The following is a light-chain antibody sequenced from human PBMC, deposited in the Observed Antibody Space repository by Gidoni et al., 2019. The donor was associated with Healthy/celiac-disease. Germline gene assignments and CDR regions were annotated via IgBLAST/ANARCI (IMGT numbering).Light chain of an antibody. V-gene: IGLV1-40*01. J-gene: IGLJ1*01. CDR2: GNS. CDR1: SSNTGAGYD. Sequence: QSVLPQPPSASGAPGPRVTISCTGSSSNTGAGYDVHWYQQLPGTAPKLLIYGNSNRPSGVPDRFSGSKSGTSAALAITGLQAEDEADYYCQSYDSSLSGVFGTGTKVTVL. CDR3: QSYDSSLSGV.